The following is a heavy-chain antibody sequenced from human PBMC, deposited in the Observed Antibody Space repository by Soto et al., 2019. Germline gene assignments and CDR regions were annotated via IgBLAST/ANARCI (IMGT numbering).Heavy chain of an antibody. J-gene: IGHJ6*02. CDR2: IIPIFGTA. CDR3: ARDGIGIAVAGTYNGMDV. Sequence: QVQLVQSGAEVKKPGSSVKVSCKASGGTFSNYAISWVRQAPGQGLEWMGGIIPIFGTANNPQKFQGRVTITADESTSTAYMELSSLRSEDTAVYYCARDGIGIAVAGTYNGMDVRGQGTTVTVSS. CDR1: GGTFSNYA. D-gene: IGHD6-19*01. V-gene: IGHV1-69*01.